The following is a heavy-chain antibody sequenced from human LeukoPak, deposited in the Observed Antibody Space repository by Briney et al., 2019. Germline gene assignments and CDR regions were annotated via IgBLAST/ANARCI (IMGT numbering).Heavy chain of an antibody. Sequence: GGSLRLSCAASGFTFSTYWMHWVRQAPGKGLVWVSTSNSDGSNTFYADSVKGRFTISRDNAKNTLYLQMNSLRVEDTAVYYCASLAYGPDYWGQGTLVTVSP. CDR3: ASLAYGPDY. CDR1: GFTFSTYW. D-gene: IGHD3-10*01. V-gene: IGHV3-74*01. CDR2: SNSDGSNT. J-gene: IGHJ4*02.